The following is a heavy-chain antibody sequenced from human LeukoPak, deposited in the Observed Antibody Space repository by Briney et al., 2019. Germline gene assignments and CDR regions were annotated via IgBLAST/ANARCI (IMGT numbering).Heavy chain of an antibody. Sequence: PGGSLRLSCAASGFTFDDYGMSWVRQAPGKGLEWVSGINWNGGSTGYADSVKGRFTISRDNAKNSLYLQMNSLRAEDTALYHCARVRGKDYDFWSGYNNRFDPWGQGTLVTVSS. CDR1: GFTFDDYG. J-gene: IGHJ5*02. D-gene: IGHD3-3*01. CDR2: INWNGGST. V-gene: IGHV3-20*01. CDR3: ARVRGKDYDFWSGYNNRFDP.